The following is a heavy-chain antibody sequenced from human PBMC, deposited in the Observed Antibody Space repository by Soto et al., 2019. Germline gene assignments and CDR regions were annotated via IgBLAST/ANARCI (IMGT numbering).Heavy chain of an antibody. CDR2: VNPSGGHT. J-gene: IGHJ4*02. CDR3: ARGGHVVVVTAALDY. V-gene: IGHV1-46*01. D-gene: IGHD2-21*02. Sequence: QVQLVQSGAEVKKPGASVKVSCKASGYTFADYYIHWVGQAPGQGLEWMGTVNPSGGHTTYAQHFLGRMTMTRDTSTSTLYMELTSLTSTDTAVYYCARGGHVVVVTAALDYWGQGTLVTVSS. CDR1: GYTFADYY.